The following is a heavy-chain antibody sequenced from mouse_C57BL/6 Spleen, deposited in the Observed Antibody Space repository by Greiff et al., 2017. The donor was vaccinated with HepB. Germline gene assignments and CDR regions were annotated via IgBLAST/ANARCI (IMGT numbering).Heavy chain of an antibody. Sequence: EVKLMESGPGLVKPSQSLSLTCSVTGYSITSGYYWNWIRQFPGNKLEWMGYISYDGSNNYNPSLKNRISITRDTSKNQFFLKLNSVTTEDTATYYCAREGFYYGSSDYFDYWGQGTTLTVSS. CDR3: AREGFYYGSSDYFDY. V-gene: IGHV3-6*01. J-gene: IGHJ2*01. CDR2: ISYDGSN. CDR1: GYSITSGYY. D-gene: IGHD1-1*01.